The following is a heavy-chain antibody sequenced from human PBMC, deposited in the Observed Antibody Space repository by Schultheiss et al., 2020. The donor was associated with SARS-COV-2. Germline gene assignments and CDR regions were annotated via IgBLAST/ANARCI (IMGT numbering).Heavy chain of an antibody. D-gene: IGHD2-2*01. J-gene: IGHJ5*02. CDR2: INHSGST. CDR1: GGSISSSNW. Sequence: SETLSLTCAVSGGSISSSNWWSWVRQPPGKGLEWIGEINHSGSTNYNPSLKSRVTISVDTSKNQFSLKLSSVTAADTAVYYCARGTLRAYCSSTSCPNWFDPWGQGTLVTVSS. CDR3: ARGTLRAYCSSTSCPNWFDP. V-gene: IGHV4-4*02.